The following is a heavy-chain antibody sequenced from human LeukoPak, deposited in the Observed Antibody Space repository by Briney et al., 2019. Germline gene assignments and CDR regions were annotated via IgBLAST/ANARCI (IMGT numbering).Heavy chain of an antibody. J-gene: IGHJ4*02. V-gene: IGHV3-23*01. CDR3: AKSFSTVFDD. CDR1: GSTFSSYD. CDR2: ISGSGGST. D-gene: IGHD1-26*01. Sequence: PGRSLRLSSAASGSTFSSYDMSWVRHAPAKGLEWVSAISGSGGSTYYADSVKGRVTISRDNSKNTLYLQMNSLRAEDTAVYYCAKSFSTVFDDWGQGTLVTVS.